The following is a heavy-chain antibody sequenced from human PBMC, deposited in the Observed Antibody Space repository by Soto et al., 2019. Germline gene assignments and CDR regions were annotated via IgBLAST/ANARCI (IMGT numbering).Heavy chain of an antibody. D-gene: IGHD2-15*01. V-gene: IGHV1-2*04. Sequence: ASVKVSCTASGYTFTGYYMHWVRQAPGQGLEWMGWINPNSGGTNYAQKFQGWVTMTRDTSISTAYMELSRLRSDDTAVYYCARDKVISGRNWFDPWGQGTLVTVSS. CDR3: ARDKVISGRNWFDP. CDR2: INPNSGGT. J-gene: IGHJ5*02. CDR1: GYTFTGYY.